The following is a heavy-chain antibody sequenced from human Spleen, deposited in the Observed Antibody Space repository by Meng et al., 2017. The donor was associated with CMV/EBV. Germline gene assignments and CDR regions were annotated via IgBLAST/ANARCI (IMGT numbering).Heavy chain of an antibody. CDR1: FTFSNAW. J-gene: IGHJ3*02. V-gene: IGHV3-15*01. CDR3: TTGRNYDSSGNAFDI. Sequence: FTFSNAWRGWVRQAPGKGLEWVGRIKSKTDGGTTDYAAPVKGRFTISRDDSKNTLYLQMNSLKTEDTAVYYCTTGRNYDSSGNAFDIWGQGTMVTVSS. D-gene: IGHD3-22*01. CDR2: IKSKTDGGTT.